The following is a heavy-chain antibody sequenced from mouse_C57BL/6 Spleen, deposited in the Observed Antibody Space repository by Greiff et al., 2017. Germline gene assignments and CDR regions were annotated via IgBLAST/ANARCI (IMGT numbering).Heavy chain of an antibody. D-gene: IGHD2-3*01. Sequence: EVKVEESGPGLVKPSQSLSLTCSVTGYSITSGYYWNWIRQFPGNKLEWMGYISYDGSNNYNPSLKNRISITRDTSKNQFFLKLNSVTTEDTATYYCARGGYDGYYSWFAYWGQGTLVTVSA. CDR2: ISYDGSN. V-gene: IGHV3-6*01. J-gene: IGHJ3*01. CDR3: ARGGYDGYYSWFAY. CDR1: GYSITSGYY.